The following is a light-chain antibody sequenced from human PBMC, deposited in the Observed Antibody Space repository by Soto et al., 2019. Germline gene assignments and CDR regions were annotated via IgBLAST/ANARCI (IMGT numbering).Light chain of an antibody. Sequence: QSALTQPASVSGSPGQSITISCTGTSSYVGAYNRVSWYQQYSGKAPKLMIYEVSNRPSGVSNRFAGSKSGNTASLTISGLQAEEEADYSCISYTTNTYYVSGPGPKLTLL. V-gene: IGLV2-14*01. J-gene: IGLJ1*01. CDR1: SSYVGAYNR. CDR2: EVS. CDR3: ISYTTNTYYV.